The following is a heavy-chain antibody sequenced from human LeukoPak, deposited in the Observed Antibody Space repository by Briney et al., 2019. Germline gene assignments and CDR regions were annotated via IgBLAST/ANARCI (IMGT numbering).Heavy chain of an antibody. CDR2: INSDGSST. CDR3: ARGGYYGSGRYYFDS. Sequence: GGSLRLSCAASGFTFSSYWMHWVRQAPGKGLVWVSRINSDGSSTSYADSVKGRFTISRDNAKNTLHLQMNSLRAEDTAVYYCARGGYYGSGRYYFDSWGQGTLVTVSS. V-gene: IGHV3-74*01. D-gene: IGHD3-3*01. J-gene: IGHJ4*02. CDR1: GFTFSSYW.